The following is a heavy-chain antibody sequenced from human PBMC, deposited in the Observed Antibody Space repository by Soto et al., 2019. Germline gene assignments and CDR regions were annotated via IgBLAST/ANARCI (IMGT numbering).Heavy chain of an antibody. CDR1: EFTFTGNA. J-gene: IGHJ5*02. V-gene: IGHV3-23*01. D-gene: IGHD6-19*01. CDR3: AKEQWLVPNNWFDP. Sequence: PWGSLSLSCAAPEFTFTGNAMSWARQPQGKGLEWVSAISGSGGSTYYADSVKGRFTISRDNSKNTLYLQMDSLRAEDTAVYYCAKEQWLVPNNWFDPWGQGTLVTVSS. CDR2: ISGSGGST.